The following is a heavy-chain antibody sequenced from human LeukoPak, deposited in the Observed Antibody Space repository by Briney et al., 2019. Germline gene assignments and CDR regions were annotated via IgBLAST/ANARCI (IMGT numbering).Heavy chain of an antibody. J-gene: IGHJ6*02. V-gene: IGHV1-46*01. D-gene: IGHD3-3*01. CDR2: INPSGGST. CDR1: GYTFTSYY. Sequence: ASVKVSCKASGYTFTSYYMHWVRQAPGQGLEWMGIINPSGGSTGYAQKFQGRVTMTRDTSTSTVYMELSSLRSEDTAVYYCASTRITIFGVVILDYYYYGMDVWGQGTTVTVSS. CDR3: ASTRITIFGVVILDYYYYGMDV.